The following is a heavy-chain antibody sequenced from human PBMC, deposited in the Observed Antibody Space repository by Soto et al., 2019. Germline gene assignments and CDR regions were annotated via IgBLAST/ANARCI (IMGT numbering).Heavy chain of an antibody. CDR3: AGDRYYYDSSGLEN. Sequence: QVHLVESGGGVVQPGRSLRLSCAASGFTFNSYAMEWVRQAPGKGLAWVAVISYDGRNKYYADSVKGRFTLSRDNSKNTLYLQMNSRRTDDTAVYYWAGDRYYYDSSGLENWGQGTLVTVSS. J-gene: IGHJ4*02. CDR2: ISYDGRNK. CDR1: GFTFNSYA. D-gene: IGHD3-22*01. V-gene: IGHV3-30*04.